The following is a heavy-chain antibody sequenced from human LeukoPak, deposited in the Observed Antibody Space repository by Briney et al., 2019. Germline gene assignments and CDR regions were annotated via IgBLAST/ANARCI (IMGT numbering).Heavy chain of an antibody. CDR2: INSDGSST. V-gene: IGHV3-74*01. D-gene: IGHD2-15*01. Sequence: GGSLRLSCAASGFTFSSYWMHWVRQAPGKGLVWVSRINSDGSSTSYADSVKGRFTISRDNAKNTLYLQMNSLRAEDTAVYYCARDGVSCSGGSCYSPYYYYYYMDVWGKGTTVTVSS. J-gene: IGHJ6*03. CDR3: ARDGVSCSGGSCYSPYYYYYYMDV. CDR1: GFTFSSYW.